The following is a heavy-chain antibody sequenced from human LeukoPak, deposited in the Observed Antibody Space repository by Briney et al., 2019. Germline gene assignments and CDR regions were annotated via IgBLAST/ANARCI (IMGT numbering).Heavy chain of an antibody. CDR1: GFTFSDYW. CDR3: ARRGGSSSRRSPIDY. V-gene: IGHV3-7*01. D-gene: IGHD6-6*01. Sequence: GGSLRLSCPASGFTFSDYWMTWVRQAPGKGPEWVANIKQDGSQRYYVDSVRGRFTISRDNAKKSLFLQMNGLRAEDTAVYYCARRGGSSSRRSPIDYWGQGTLVTVSS. CDR2: IKQDGSQR. J-gene: IGHJ4*02.